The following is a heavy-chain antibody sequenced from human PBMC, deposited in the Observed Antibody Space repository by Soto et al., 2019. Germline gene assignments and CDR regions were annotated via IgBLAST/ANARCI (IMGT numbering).Heavy chain of an antibody. Sequence: SETLSLTCTVSGDSISSGSYWGWIRQPPGEGPEWIASIYHVGTTFYNPSLKSRISIPVDTSKNQFSLRLTSVTAADTATYYCARVHVMVVAGSTFDYWGPGTLVTVSS. CDR1: GDSISSGSY. CDR3: ARVHVMVVAGSTFDY. V-gene: IGHV4-38-2*02. D-gene: IGHD6-19*01. CDR2: IYHVGTT. J-gene: IGHJ4*03.